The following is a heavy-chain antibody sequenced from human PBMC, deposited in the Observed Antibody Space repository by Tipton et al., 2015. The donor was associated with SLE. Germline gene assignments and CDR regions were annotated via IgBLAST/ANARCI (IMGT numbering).Heavy chain of an antibody. V-gene: IGHV4-34*01. CDR2: INHSGST. CDR3: ARDPGAFDI. Sequence: TLSLTCAVSGGSISSYYWSWIRQPPGKGLEWIGEINHSGSTNYNPSLKSRVTISVDTSKNQFSLKVTSVTAADTAVYYCARDPGAFDIWGQGTMVTVSS. J-gene: IGHJ3*02. CDR1: GGSISSYY.